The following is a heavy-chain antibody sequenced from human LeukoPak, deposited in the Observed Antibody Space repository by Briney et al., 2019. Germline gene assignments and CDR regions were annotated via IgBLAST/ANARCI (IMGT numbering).Heavy chain of an antibody. CDR2: IYSAGNT. CDR1: GFTVTSNY. V-gene: IGHV3-53*01. CDR3: ARGRSSWLFYFDN. Sequence: GGSLRLSCAASGFTVTSNYMSWVRQAPGKGLEWIPIIYSAGNTYYADSVRGRFTISRDNLRNTLYLQMNNLRAEDTAVYYCARGRSSWLFYFDNWGQGTLVTVSS. J-gene: IGHJ4*02. D-gene: IGHD6-13*01.